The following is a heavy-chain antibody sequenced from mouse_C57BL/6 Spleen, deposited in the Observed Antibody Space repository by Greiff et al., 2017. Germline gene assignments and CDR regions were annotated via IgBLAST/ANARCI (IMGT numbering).Heavy chain of an antibody. Sequence: QVQLQQPGAELVKPGASVKMSCKASGYTFTSYWITWVKQRPGQGLEWIGDIYPGSGSTNYNEKFKSKATLTVDTSSSTAYMQLSSLTSEDSAVYYCARWGLGLAYFDYGGQGTTLTVSS. CDR1: GYTFTSYW. J-gene: IGHJ2*01. CDR2: IYPGSGST. V-gene: IGHV1-55*01. CDR3: ARWGLGLAYFDY. D-gene: IGHD4-1*01.